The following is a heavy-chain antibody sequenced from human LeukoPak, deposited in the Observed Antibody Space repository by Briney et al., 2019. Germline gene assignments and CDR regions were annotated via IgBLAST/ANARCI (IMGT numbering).Heavy chain of an antibody. CDR2: IIPIFGTA. CDR3: ARDNSDYGSGSPY. CDR1: GGTFSSYA. D-gene: IGHD3-10*01. V-gene: IGHV1-69*05. Sequence: SVKVSCKASGGTFSSYAISWVRQAPGQGLEWMGGIIPIFGTANYAQKFQGRVTMTTDTSTSTAYMELRSLRSDDTAVYYCARDNSDYGSGSPYWGQGTLVTVSS. J-gene: IGHJ4*02.